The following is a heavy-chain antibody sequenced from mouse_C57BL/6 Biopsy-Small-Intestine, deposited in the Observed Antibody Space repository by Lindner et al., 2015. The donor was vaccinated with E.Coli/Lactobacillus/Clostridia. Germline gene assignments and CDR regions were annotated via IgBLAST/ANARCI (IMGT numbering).Heavy chain of an antibody. V-gene: IGHV1-31*01. CDR2: IYPYNGVS. J-gene: IGHJ2*01. CDR3: ASLTGTKGYFDY. CDR1: GYSFTGYY. Sequence: VQLQESGPELVKPGASVKISCKASGYSFTGYYMNWVKQSHGNILDWIGYIYPYNGVSSYNQKFKGKATLTVDKSSSIVYMELRSLTSEDSAVYYCASLTGTKGYFDYWGQGTTLTVSS. D-gene: IGHD4-1*01.